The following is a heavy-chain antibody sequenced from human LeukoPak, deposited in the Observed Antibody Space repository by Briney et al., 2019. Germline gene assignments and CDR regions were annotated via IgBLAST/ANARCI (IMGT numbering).Heavy chain of an antibody. D-gene: IGHD2-15*01. V-gene: IGHV1-8*01. CDR1: GYTFNNYD. J-gene: IGHJ4*02. CDR2: MNPENGNT. Sequence: ASVKVSCKSSGYTFNNYDINWVRQATGQGPEWMGWMNPENGNTGYAQKFQGRITMTRDTSISTAYMELSSLRSEDTAVYYCASSYCTGSCYTGWGHWGQGSLVTVSS. CDR3: ASSYCTGSCYTGWGH.